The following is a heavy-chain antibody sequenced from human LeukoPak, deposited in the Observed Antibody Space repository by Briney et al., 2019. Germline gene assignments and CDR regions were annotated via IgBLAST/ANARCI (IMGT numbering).Heavy chain of an antibody. D-gene: IGHD4-17*01. V-gene: IGHV1-8*03. CDR1: GYTFTSYD. J-gene: IGHJ5*02. CDR3: ARVRPRGTTRHNWFDP. Sequence: ASVKVSCKASGYTFTSYDINWVRQATGQGLEWMGWMNPNSGNTGYAQKFQGRVTITRNTSISTAYMELSSLRSEDTAVYYCARVRPRGTTRHNWFDPWGQGTLVTVSS. CDR2: MNPNSGNT.